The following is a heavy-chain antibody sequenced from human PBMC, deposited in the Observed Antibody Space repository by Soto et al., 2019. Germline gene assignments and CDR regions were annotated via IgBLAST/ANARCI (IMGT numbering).Heavy chain of an antibody. CDR2: ISGYNGNT. J-gene: IGHJ5*02. V-gene: IGHV1-18*01. D-gene: IGHD2-15*01. CDR3: ARGYCRGGSCYMGWFGP. Sequence: VSVKVCCKSSGYTFTSYCISWLRPAPGQGLEWMGWISGYNGNTNYAQKLQGRFTMTNDTSTSTANMEVRSVRSDDTGVDYCARGYCRGGSCYMGWFGPWGQGTLVSVFS. CDR1: GYTFTSYC.